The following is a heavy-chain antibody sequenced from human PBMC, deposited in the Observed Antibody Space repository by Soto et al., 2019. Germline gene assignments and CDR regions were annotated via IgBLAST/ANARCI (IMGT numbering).Heavy chain of an antibody. CDR3: ARLVAAGITYYFDS. D-gene: IGHD2-21*01. CDR2: IYWDDDK. J-gene: IGHJ4*02. Sequence: QIILKESGPTLVKPTQPLTLTCTFSAFSLSTSGVGVGWIRQPPGKALEWLTFIYWDDDKRYSPSLKSRLTITKDTSKNQVVLTMTNMDPVDTATYYCARLVAAGITYYFDSWGQGTLVTVSS. CDR1: AFSLSTSGVG. V-gene: IGHV2-5*02.